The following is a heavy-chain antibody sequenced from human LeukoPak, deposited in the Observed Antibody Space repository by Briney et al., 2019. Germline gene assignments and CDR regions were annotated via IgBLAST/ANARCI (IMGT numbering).Heavy chain of an antibody. CDR2: IYTSGST. V-gene: IGHV4-4*09. J-gene: IGHJ4*02. CDR1: GGSISSYF. D-gene: IGHD6-13*01. Sequence: PSETLSLTCTVSGGSISSYFWSWIRQPPGKGLEWIWYIYTSGSTNYNPSLKSRVTISVDTSKNQFSLKLSSVTAADTAVYYCARLSSSWSAFNSYFDYWGQGTLVTVSS. CDR3: ARLSSSWSAFNSYFDY.